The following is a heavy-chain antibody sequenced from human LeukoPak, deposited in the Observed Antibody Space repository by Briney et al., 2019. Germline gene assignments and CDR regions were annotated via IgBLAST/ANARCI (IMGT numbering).Heavy chain of an antibody. D-gene: IGHD3-22*01. CDR1: GFPFSGYS. CDR2: ITSSGTYI. Sequence: GGSLRLSCAASGFPFSGYSMNWVRQAPGKGLEGVSSITSSGTYIYYADSVKGRFSISRDNAKNSLYLQMNSLRAGDTAVYYCARDLLDSSGHYFPDYWGQGTLVTVSS. CDR3: ARDLLDSSGHYFPDY. J-gene: IGHJ4*02. V-gene: IGHV3-21*01.